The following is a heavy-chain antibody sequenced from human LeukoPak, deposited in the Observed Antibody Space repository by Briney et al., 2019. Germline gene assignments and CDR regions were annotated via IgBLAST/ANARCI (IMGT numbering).Heavy chain of an antibody. CDR2: IYSGGST. J-gene: IGHJ5*02. Sequence: GGSLRLSCAASGFTVSSNYMSWVRQAPGKGLEWVSVIYSGGSTYYADSVKGRFTISRDNSKNTLYLQMNSLRAEDTAVYYCARDFTPIIAENWFDPWGQGTLVTVSS. V-gene: IGHV3-53*01. CDR3: ARDFTPIIAENWFDP. CDR1: GFTVSSNY. D-gene: IGHD6-13*01.